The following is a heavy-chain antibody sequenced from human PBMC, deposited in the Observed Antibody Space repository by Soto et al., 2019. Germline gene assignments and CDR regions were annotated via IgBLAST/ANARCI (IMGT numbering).Heavy chain of an antibody. CDR3: ARSDDKDILTGCYN. Sequence: SQTLSLTCAISGDSVSSNSAAWNWIRQSPSRGLEWLGRTYYRSKWYNDYAVSVKSRITINPDTSKNQFSLQLNSVTPEDTAIYYCARSDDKDILTGCYNWGQGALVTVSS. D-gene: IGHD3-9*01. CDR1: GDSVSSNSAA. J-gene: IGHJ4*02. CDR2: TYYRSKWYN. V-gene: IGHV6-1*01.